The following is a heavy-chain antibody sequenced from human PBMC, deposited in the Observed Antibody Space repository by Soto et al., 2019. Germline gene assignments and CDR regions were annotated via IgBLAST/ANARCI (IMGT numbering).Heavy chain of an antibody. CDR1: GYTFSTYG. CDR3: ARVKVPAAILGAFDL. J-gene: IGHJ3*01. CDR2: INPLKGDT. D-gene: IGHD2-2*02. Sequence: GASVKVSCKASGYTFSTYGITWVRKAPGQGLDWMGWINPLKGDTKSAANFQDRVTMTNDTYTRKAYMELRGLRADDTAVYYCARVKVPAAILGAFDLWGQGTLVTVS. V-gene: IGHV1-18*01.